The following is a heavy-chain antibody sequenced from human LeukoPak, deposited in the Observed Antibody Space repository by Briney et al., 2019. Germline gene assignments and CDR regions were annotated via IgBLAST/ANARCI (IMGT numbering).Heavy chain of an antibody. V-gene: IGHV1-18*04. CDR3: ARDRRNVAAAN. D-gene: IGHD2-2*01. Sequence: AASVKVSCKASGYTFTSYGISWVRPAPGQGLEWMGWISAYNGNTDYAQKLQGRVTMTTDTSTSTAYMELRSLRSDDTAVYYCARDRRNVAAANRGQGTLVTVSS. CDR2: ISAYNGNT. CDR1: GYTFTSYG. J-gene: IGHJ4*02.